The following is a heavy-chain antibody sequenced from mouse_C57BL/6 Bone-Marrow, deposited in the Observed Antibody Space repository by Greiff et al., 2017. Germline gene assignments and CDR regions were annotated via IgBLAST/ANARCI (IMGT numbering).Heavy chain of an antibody. V-gene: IGHV5S21*01. J-gene: IGHJ2*01. CDR1: GFTFSSYA. D-gene: IGHD2-10*01. CDR2: ISSGGDYI. CDR3: PRDGGLLNFDY. Sequence: EVMLVESGEGLVKPGGSLKLSCAASGFTFSSYAMSWVRQTPEKRLEWVAYISSGGDYIYYADPVKGRFTISRDNARNTLYLQMSSLKSEDTALYYCPRDGGLLNFDYWGQGTPLTVSS.